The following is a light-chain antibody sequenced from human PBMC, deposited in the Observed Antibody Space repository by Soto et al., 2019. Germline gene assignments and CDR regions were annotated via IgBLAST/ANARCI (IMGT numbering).Light chain of an antibody. CDR3: QQSYSSP. Sequence: DIQMTQSPSSLSASVGDRVTITCRASQSISSYLNWYQQKPGKAPKLLIYAASSLQSGVPSRFSGSGSGTDFTLTITNLQPEDFATYYCQQSYSSPFGQGTKV. J-gene: IGKJ1*01. CDR1: QSISSY. V-gene: IGKV1-39*01. CDR2: AAS.